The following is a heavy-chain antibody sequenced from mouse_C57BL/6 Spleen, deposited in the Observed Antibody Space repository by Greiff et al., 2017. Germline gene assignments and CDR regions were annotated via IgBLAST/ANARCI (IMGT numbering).Heavy chain of an antibody. CDR1: GYTFTNYY. CDR2: IYPGSGNT. V-gene: IGHV1-76*01. J-gene: IGHJ4*01. CDR3: ARWDYYCSPYYYAMDY. Sequence: VQLQQSGAELVRPGASVKLSCKASGYTFTNYYINWVKQRPGQGLEWIARIYPGSGNTYYNEKFKGKATLTAEKSSSTAYMQLSSLTSEDSAVYFCARWDYYCSPYYYAMDYWGQGTSVTVSS. D-gene: IGHD1-1*01.